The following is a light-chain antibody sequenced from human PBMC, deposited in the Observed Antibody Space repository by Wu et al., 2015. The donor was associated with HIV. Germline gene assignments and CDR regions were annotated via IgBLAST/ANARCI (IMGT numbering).Light chain of an antibody. J-gene: IGKJ1*01. V-gene: IGKV3-15*01. Sequence: IVMTQSPATLSVSPGERATLSCRASQSVGSNLAWYQQKPGQAPRLFIYGASTRATGIPVRFSGSGSGTEFTLTISSMQSTDFAVYYCQQYSSWPPWTFGQGTKVEIK. CDR3: QQYSSWPPWT. CDR1: QSVGSN. CDR2: GAS.